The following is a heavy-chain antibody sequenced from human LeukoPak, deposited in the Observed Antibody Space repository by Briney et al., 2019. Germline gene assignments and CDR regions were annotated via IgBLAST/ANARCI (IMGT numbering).Heavy chain of an antibody. CDR3: AKYMVRDAFDI. Sequence: PGGSLRLSCAASGFTFSSYGMHWVRQAPGKGLEWVAVISYDGSNKYYADSVKGRFTISRDNSKNTLYLQMNSLRAEDTAVYYCAKYMVRDAFDIWGQGTMVTVSS. CDR1: GFTFSSYG. D-gene: IGHD3-10*01. CDR2: ISYDGSNK. V-gene: IGHV3-30*18. J-gene: IGHJ3*02.